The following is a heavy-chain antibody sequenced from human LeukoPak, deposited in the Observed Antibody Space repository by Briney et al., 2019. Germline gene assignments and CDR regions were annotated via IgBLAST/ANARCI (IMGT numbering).Heavy chain of an antibody. V-gene: IGHV1-8*02. J-gene: IGHJ4*02. CDR3: ARVEYVSGYSHVY. CDR2: MNPNSGNT. CDR1: GYTFTGYY. Sequence: ASVKVSCKASGYTFTGYYMHWVRQAPGQGLEWMGWMNPNSGNTGYAQKFQGRVTMTRNTYITTAYMELSSLRSEDTAVYYCARVEYVSGYSHVYWGQGTLVTVSS. D-gene: IGHD3-22*01.